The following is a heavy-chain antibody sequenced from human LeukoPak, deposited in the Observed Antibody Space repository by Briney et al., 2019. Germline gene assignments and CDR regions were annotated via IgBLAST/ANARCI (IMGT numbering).Heavy chain of an antibody. CDR1: GGSVNSGSYY. CDR3: ARVGRDMQGDY. J-gene: IGHJ4*02. Sequence: NPSETLSLTCTVSGGSVNSGSYYWSWIRQPRAKVLEWISYIYYSGSTNYNPSLKSRVTISVDTSKNQFSLKLSSVTAADTAVYYCARVGRDMQGDYWGQGTLVTVSS. V-gene: IGHV4-61*01. CDR2: IYYSGST.